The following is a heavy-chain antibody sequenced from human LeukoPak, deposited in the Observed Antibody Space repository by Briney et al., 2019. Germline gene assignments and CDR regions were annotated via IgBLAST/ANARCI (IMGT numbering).Heavy chain of an antibody. J-gene: IGHJ3*02. CDR1: GYTFTSYG. V-gene: IGHV1-18*01. CDR3: ARDQVRRLYSSSPTDAFDI. D-gene: IGHD6-13*01. CDR2: ISAYNGNT. Sequence: ASVKVSCKASGYTFTSYGISWVRQAPGRGLEWMGWISAYNGNTNYAQKLQGRATMTTDTSTSTAYMELRSLRSDDTAVYYCARDQVRRLYSSSPTDAFDIWGQGTMVTVSS.